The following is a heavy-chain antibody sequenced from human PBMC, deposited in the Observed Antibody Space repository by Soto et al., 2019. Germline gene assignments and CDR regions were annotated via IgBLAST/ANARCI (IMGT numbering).Heavy chain of an antibody. CDR3: ARRGGYRAPSDY. D-gene: IGHD5-12*01. CDR1: ADTFTDYY. Sequence: GASVKVSCKASADTFTDYYIHWVRQAPGQGLEWMGWINTYSGGTNYAQQFQGRVAMTRDTSISTAYIELRSLRSDDTAVYYCARRGGYRAPSDYWGQGTLVTVSS. J-gene: IGHJ4*02. V-gene: IGHV1-2*02. CDR2: INTYSGGT.